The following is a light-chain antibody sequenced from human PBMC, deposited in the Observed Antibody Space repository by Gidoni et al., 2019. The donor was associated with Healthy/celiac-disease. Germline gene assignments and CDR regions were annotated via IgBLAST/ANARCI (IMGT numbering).Light chain of an antibody. J-gene: IGKJ1*01. CDR3: MQAIQTPWT. V-gene: IGKV2-28*01. CDR2: LGS. Sequence: SVMTQSPLSLPVTPGEPASISCRSSQSLLHSNGYNYLDWYLQKPGQSPQLLIYLGSNRASGVPDRFSGSGAGTDFTLKISRVEAEDVGVYYCMQAIQTPWTFGQGTKVEIK. CDR1: QSLLHSNGYNY.